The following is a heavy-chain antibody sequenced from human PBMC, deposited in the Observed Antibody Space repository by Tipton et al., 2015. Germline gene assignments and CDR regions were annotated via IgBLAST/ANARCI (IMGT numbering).Heavy chain of an antibody. CDR2: ISTEGTT. Sequence: GSLRLSCAASGFSVRSNDMNWVRQAPGQGLEWVSFISTEGTTIYADSVKGRFTISRDTSKNTLYLQMHNLGVEDTAVYYCAKGDLTMVLVLTPAAWGQGTLVTVSS. CDR1: GFSVRSND. J-gene: IGHJ5*02. V-gene: IGHV3-53*01. D-gene: IGHD3-22*01. CDR3: AKGDLTMVLVLTPAA.